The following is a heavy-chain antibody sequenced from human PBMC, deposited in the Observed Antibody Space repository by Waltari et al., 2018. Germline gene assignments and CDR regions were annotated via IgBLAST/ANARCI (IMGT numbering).Heavy chain of an antibody. CDR1: GFPFSSCS. D-gene: IGHD5-12*01. CDR2: ISSRSSYI. CDR3: ESSSRMVATYY. J-gene: IGHJ4*02. V-gene: IGHV3-21*01. Sequence: EVLLVESGVGLLTPGGSLRLSCAASGFPFSSCSITSVRQAPGKGLDVGSSISSRSSYIDYADSVNGRFTISRDNAKNSLYLQMNSLRAEDTAVYYFESSSRMVATYYWGQGTRVTVSS.